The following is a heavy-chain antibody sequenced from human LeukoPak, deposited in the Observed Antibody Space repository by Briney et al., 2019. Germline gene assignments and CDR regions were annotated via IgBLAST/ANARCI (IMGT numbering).Heavy chain of an antibody. CDR2: IYTSGST. Sequence: MTSQTLSLTCPLTGGSSSGGRYYSSWIRHPAGKGLEWIGRIYTSGSTNYNPSLKSRVTISVDTSKNQFYLKLSSVTAADTAVYSCARREYYDSSGYPVYYFDYWGQGTLVTVSS. V-gene: IGHV4-61*02. CDR1: GGSSSGGRYY. J-gene: IGHJ4*02. CDR3: ARREYYDSSGYPVYYFDY. D-gene: IGHD3-22*01.